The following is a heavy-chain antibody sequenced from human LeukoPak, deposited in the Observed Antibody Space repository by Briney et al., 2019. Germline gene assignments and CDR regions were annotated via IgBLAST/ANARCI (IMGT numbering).Heavy chain of an antibody. CDR1: GFTFSSYG. J-gene: IGHJ5*02. V-gene: IGHV3-30*02. Sequence: GGPLRLSCAASGFTFSSYGMHWVRQAPGKGLEWVAFIRYDGSSKYYADSVKGRFTISRDNSKNTLYLQMNSLRAEDTAVYYCARIPAWHCSGGSCYEGWFDPWGQGTLVTVSS. CDR3: ARIPAWHCSGGSCYEGWFDP. D-gene: IGHD2-15*01. CDR2: IRYDGSSK.